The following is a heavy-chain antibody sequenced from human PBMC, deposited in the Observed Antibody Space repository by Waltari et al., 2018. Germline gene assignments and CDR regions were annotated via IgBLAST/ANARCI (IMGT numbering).Heavy chain of an antibody. Sequence: QVQLQQWGAGLLKPSETLSLTCSVSGASFSAYYWGWVRHVPGKGLEWIGQIRHPGNTNYNPSLQSRVAISIDTSRNQFSLRVFSVTAADTGLYFCTRGGNYDFWSHRPFVDPWGQGNQVTVSS. J-gene: IGHJ5*02. CDR3: TRGGNYDFWSHRPFVDP. CDR2: IRHPGNT. D-gene: IGHD3-3*01. CDR1: GASFSAYY. V-gene: IGHV4-34*01.